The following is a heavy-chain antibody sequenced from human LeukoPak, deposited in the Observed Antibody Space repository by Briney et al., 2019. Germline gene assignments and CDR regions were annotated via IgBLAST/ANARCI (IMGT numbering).Heavy chain of an antibody. CDR3: ARGLELLWFGELLSKRENWFDP. Sequence: PSETLSLTCAVYGGSFSGYYWSWIRQPPGKGLEWIGEINHSGSTNYNLSLKSRVTISVDTSKNQFSLKLSSVTAADTAVYYCARGLELLWFGELLSKRENWFDPWGQGTLVTVSS. D-gene: IGHD3-10*01. CDR1: GGSFSGYY. CDR2: INHSGST. V-gene: IGHV4-34*01. J-gene: IGHJ5*02.